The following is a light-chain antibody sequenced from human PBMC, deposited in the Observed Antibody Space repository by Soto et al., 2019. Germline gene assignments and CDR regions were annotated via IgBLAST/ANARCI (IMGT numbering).Light chain of an antibody. CDR1: QSVSSSS. Sequence: EIVFTQSPCTLSLSPGERATLSCRASQSVSSSSLTWYQQKPGQAPRLLIYGASTRATGIPDRFSGSGSGTDFSLTISRLEPEDFAVYYCLQFDISPLYTFGQGTK. CDR2: GAS. CDR3: LQFDISPLYT. V-gene: IGKV3-20*01. J-gene: IGKJ2*01.